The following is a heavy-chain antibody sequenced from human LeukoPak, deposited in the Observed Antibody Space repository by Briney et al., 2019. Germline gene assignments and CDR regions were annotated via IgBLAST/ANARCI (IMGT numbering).Heavy chain of an antibody. Sequence: GGSLRLSCAASGFTFSSYNMNWVRQAPGKGLEWVSYISTSSSTRYYADSVKGRFTISRDNSKNTLYLQMNSLRAEDTAVYYCAIMPGPGDYWGQGTLVTVSS. CDR2: ISTSSSTR. V-gene: IGHV3-48*01. J-gene: IGHJ4*02. D-gene: IGHD2-2*01. CDR1: GFTFSSYN. CDR3: AIMPGPGDY.